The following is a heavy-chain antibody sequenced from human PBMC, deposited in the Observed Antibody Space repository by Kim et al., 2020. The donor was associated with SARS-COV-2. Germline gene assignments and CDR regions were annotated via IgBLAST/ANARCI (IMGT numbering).Heavy chain of an antibody. V-gene: IGHV4-59*01. CDR2: IYYSGST. D-gene: IGHD3-9*01. Sequence: SETLSLTCTVSGGSISYYYWSWIRQPPGKGLEWIGYIYYSGSTNYNPSLKSRVTISVDTSKNQFSLKLSSVTAADTAVYYCARVGMGYYDILTGYPAFDIWGQGTMVTVSS. CDR1: GGSISYYY. J-gene: IGHJ3*02. CDR3: ARVGMGYYDILTGYPAFDI.